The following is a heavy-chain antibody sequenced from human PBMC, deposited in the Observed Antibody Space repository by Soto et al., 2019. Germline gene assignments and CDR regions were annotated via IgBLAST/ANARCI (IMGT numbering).Heavy chain of an antibody. CDR2: ISGSGAKT. D-gene: IGHD3-16*01. J-gene: IGHJ4*02. CDR3: AKSTVITFGGIDY. Sequence: EVQLLESGGGLVQPGGSLRLSCAASGFTFSSSAMNWVRQAPGKGLEWVSTISGSGAKTDYADSVKGRFTISGDNSKNTLNLQMNSLIAEDTAVYYCAKSTVITFGGIDYCGQGTLVTVSS. V-gene: IGHV3-23*01. CDR1: GFTFSSSA.